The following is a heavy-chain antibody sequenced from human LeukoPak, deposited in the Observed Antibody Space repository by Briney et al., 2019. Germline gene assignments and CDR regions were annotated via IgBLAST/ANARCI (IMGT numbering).Heavy chain of an antibody. Sequence: GGSLRLPCAASGFTFSSYGIHWVRQAPGKGLEWVAVVWYDGKNKFYGDSVKGRFTISRDNSKNTVDLQMNSLRVEDTAVYYCAKRGTRATHGMDVWGQGTTVTVSS. V-gene: IGHV3-33*06. J-gene: IGHJ6*02. CDR3: AKRGTRATHGMDV. CDR2: VWYDGKNK. CDR1: GFTFSSYG. D-gene: IGHD3-16*01.